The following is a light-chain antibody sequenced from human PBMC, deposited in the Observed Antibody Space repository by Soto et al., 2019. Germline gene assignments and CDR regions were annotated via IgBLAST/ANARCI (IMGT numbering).Light chain of an antibody. V-gene: IGLV2-14*03. CDR2: DVS. CDR3: SSYTSSSTLYV. CDR1: SSDVGGYNY. Sequence: QSVLTQPASVSGSPGQSITISCTGTSSDVGGYNYVCWYQHHPGKATKLMIYDVSNRSSGVSHRFSCSKSGTTASLTISGLQADDEADYYCSSYTSSSTLYVFGTGTKLTVL. J-gene: IGLJ1*01.